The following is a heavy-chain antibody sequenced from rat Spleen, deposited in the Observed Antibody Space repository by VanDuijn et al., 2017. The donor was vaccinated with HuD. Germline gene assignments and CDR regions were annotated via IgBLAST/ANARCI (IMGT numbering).Heavy chain of an antibody. CDR1: GFTFSDYG. Sequence: EVQLVESGGGLVQPGRSLQLSCAASGFTFSDYGMAWVRQAPTKGLEWVASISPRGGSTYYRDSVQCRFTISRDNAKSTLSLQMDSLRSEDTATYYCARRHYGYTDYFDYWGQGVMVTVSS. CDR3: ARRHYGYTDYFDY. V-gene: IGHV5-29*01. CDR2: ISPRGGST. J-gene: IGHJ2*01. D-gene: IGHD1-4*01.